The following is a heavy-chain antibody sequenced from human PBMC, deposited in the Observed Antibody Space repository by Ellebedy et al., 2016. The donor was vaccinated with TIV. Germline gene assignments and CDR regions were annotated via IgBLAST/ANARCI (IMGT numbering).Heavy chain of an antibody. CDR3: ARGPAGYSYGLYYYYYYMDV. CDR1: GGSFSGYY. CDR2: INHGGST. D-gene: IGHD5-18*01. J-gene: IGHJ6*03. V-gene: IGHV4-34*01. Sequence: SETLSLXCAVYGGSFSGYYWSWIRQPQGKGLEWIGEINHGGSTNYNPSLKSRVTISVDTSKNQFSLKLSSVTAADTAVYYCARGPAGYSYGLYYYYYYMDVWGKGTTVTVSS.